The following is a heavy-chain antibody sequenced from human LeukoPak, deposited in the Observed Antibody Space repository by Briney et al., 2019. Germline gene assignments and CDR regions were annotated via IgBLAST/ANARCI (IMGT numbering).Heavy chain of an antibody. CDR2: IYYSGST. J-gene: IGHJ4*02. D-gene: IGHD6-13*01. CDR3: ARHGSGSWPIDY. V-gene: IGHV4-59*08. CDR1: GGSISSYY. Sequence: SETLSLTCTVSGGSISSYYWSWIRQPPGKGLEWIGYIYYSGSTNYNPSLKSRVTISVDTSKNQFSPKLSSVTAADTAVYYCARHGSGSWPIDYWGQGTLVTVSS.